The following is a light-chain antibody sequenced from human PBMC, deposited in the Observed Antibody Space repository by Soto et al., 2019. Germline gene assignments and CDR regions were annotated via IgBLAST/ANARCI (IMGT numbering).Light chain of an antibody. CDR3: TSYTTSSTYV. Sequence: QSALTQPPSVSGSPGQSVAISCTGTSSDVGSYNRVSWYQQSPGTAPKLMIYEVNNRPSGVPDHFSGSKSGNTASLTISGLQPEDEGDYYCTSYTTSSTYVFGTGTKVTVL. V-gene: IGLV2-18*02. CDR2: EVN. CDR1: SSDVGSYNR. J-gene: IGLJ1*01.